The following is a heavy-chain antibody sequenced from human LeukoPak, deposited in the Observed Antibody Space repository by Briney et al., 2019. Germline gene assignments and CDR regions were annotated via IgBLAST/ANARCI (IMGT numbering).Heavy chain of an antibody. CDR1: GYSFTTYG. D-gene: IGHD6-13*01. V-gene: IGHV1-18*01. CDR2: ISGYNAKG. J-gene: IGHJ4*02. Sequence: GSVKVSCKTSGYSFTTYGISWVRQAPGQGLEWMAWISGYNAKGNHAQKFQDRVTMTIDTSTSTAYMELRSLRSDDTAVYYCARDERAAAAGTTGYFDYWGQGTLVTVSS. CDR3: ARDERAAAAGTTGYFDY.